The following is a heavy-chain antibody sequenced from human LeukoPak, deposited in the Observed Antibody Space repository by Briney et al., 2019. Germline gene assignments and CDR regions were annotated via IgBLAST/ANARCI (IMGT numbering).Heavy chain of an antibody. CDR3: ASLYYYDSSGYAYYFDY. J-gene: IGHJ4*02. D-gene: IGHD3-22*01. Sequence: ASVKVSCKASGYTFTSYGISWVRQAPGQGLEWMGWISAYNGNTNYAQKLQGRVTMTTDTSTSTAYMELRSLRSDDTAVYYCASLYYYDSSGYAYYFDYWGQGTLVTVSS. CDR2: ISAYNGNT. CDR1: GYTFTSYG. V-gene: IGHV1-18*01.